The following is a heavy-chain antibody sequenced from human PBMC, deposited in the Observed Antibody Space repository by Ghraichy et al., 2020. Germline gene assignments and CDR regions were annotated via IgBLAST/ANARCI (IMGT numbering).Heavy chain of an antibody. D-gene: IGHD3-9*01. CDR2: IVVGSGNT. V-gene: IGHV1-58*02. J-gene: IGHJ1*01. CDR3: AAGALSQNPDFQH. Sequence: SVKVSCKASGYTFTSYGISWVRQARGQRLEWIGWIVVGSGNTNYAQKFQERVTITRDMSTSTAYMELSSLRSEDTAVYYCAAGALSQNPDFQHWGQGTLVTVSS. CDR1: GYTFTSYG.